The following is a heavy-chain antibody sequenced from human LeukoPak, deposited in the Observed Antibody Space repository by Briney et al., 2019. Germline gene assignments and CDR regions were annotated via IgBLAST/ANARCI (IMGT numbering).Heavy chain of an antibody. D-gene: IGHD7-27*01. J-gene: IGHJ6*02. CDR3: ARDRELGNPRYYYYYGMDV. Sequence: PGGSLRLSCAASGFTFSSYGMHWVRQAPGKGLEWVAVIWYDGSNKYYADSVKGRFTISRDNSKNTLYLQMNSLRAEDTAVYYCARDRELGNPRYYYYYGMDVWGQGTTVTVSS. CDR1: GFTFSSYG. V-gene: IGHV3-33*08. CDR2: IWYDGSNK.